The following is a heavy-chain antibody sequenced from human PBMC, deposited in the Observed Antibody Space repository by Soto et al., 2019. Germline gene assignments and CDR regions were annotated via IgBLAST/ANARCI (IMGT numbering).Heavy chain of an antibody. CDR1: GYTFTSYG. J-gene: IGHJ4*02. CDR3: ARVYRITMVRGELSEY. V-gene: IGHV1-18*01. CDR2: ISAYNGNT. D-gene: IGHD3-10*01. Sequence: QVQLVQSGAEVKKPGASVKVSCKASGYTFTSYGISWVRQAPGQGLEWMGWISAYNGNTNYAQKLQGRGTMTTDTSASPAYMELRSLRSDDTAVYYCARVYRITMVRGELSEYWGQGTLVTVSS.